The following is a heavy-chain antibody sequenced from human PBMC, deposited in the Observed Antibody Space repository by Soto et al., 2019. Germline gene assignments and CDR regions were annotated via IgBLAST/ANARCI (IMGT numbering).Heavy chain of an antibody. V-gene: IGHV3-15*01. CDR1: GFTFSNAW. D-gene: IGHD2-8*01. CDR3: TTDIVLMVYAPDDAFYI. Sequence: EVQLVESGGGLVKPGGSLRLSCAASGFTFSNAWMSWVRQAPGKGLEWVVRIKSKTDGGTTDYAAPVKGRFTISRADSKNTLYLQMNSLKTEDTAVYYCTTDIVLMVYAPDDAFYIWGQGTMVTVSS. CDR2: IKSKTDGGTT. J-gene: IGHJ3*02.